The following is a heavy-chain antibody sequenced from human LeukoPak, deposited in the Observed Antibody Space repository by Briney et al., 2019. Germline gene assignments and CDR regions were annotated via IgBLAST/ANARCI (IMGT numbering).Heavy chain of an antibody. CDR1: GFTFSSYW. V-gene: IGHV3-74*01. CDR3: AREVAHYYYYYMDV. J-gene: IGHJ6*03. Sequence: AGGSLRLSCAASGFTFSSYWMHWVRHAPGKGLVWVSRINSDGSSTSYADSVKGRFTISRDNAKNTLYLQMNSLRAEDTAVYYCAREVAHYYYYYMDVWGKGTTVTVSS. CDR2: INSDGSST. D-gene: IGHD2-15*01.